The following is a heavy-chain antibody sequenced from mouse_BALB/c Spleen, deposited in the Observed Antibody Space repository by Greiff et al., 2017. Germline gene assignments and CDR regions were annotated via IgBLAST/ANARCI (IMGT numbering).Heavy chain of an antibody. CDR2: ISSGGSYT. CDR3: ARVIYYGFAY. D-gene: IGHD2-1*01. CDR1: GFTFSSYA. J-gene: IGHJ3*01. Sequence: EVKLQESGGGLVKPGGSLKLSCAASGFTFSSYAMSWVRQSPEKRLEWVAEISSGGSYTYYPDTVTGRFTISRDNAKNTLYLEMSSLRSEDTAMYYCARVIYYGFAYWGQGTLVTVSA. V-gene: IGHV5-9-4*01.